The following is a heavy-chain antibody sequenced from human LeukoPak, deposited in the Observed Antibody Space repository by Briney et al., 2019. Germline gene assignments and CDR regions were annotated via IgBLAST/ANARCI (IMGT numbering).Heavy chain of an antibody. D-gene: IGHD2-15*01. CDR3: AGDGGPFDF. J-gene: IGHJ4*02. Sequence: GGSLRLSCAASGFTFRSYWMIWVRQAPGKGLEWVANIKQDGSEKYYVDSVKGRFTISRDNAKNSLYLQMNSLRAEDTAVYYCAGDGGPFDFWGQGTLVTVSS. CDR1: GFTFRSYW. V-gene: IGHV3-7*03. CDR2: IKQDGSEK.